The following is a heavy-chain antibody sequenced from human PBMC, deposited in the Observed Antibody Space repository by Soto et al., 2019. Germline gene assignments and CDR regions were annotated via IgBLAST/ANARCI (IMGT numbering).Heavy chain of an antibody. Sequence: QVQLQESGPGLVKSSQTLSLTCTVSGGSITSGGYYWSWIRQPPGKALEWVAYISYSGNTYYNPSLKSRLIISADTCKNQFFLELKSVTVADTAVYYCATVRASWYIDYWGQGTLVSVAS. J-gene: IGHJ4*02. CDR3: ATVRASWYIDY. CDR1: GGSITSGGYY. D-gene: IGHD6-6*01. V-gene: IGHV4-30-4*01. CDR2: ISYSGNT.